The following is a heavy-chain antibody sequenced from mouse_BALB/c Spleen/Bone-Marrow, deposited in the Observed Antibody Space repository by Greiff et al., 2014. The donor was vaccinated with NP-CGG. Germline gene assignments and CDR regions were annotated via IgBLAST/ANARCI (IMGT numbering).Heavy chain of an antibody. CDR2: IYPSDSYT. J-gene: IGHJ2*01. CDR1: GYTFTSYW. D-gene: IGHD1-1*01. Sequence: QVHVKQSGAELVRPGASVKLSCKASGYTFTSYWINWVKQRPGQGLEWIGNIYPSDSYTNYNQKFKYKATLTVDKSSSTAYMQLSSPTSEDSAVYYCTRSYGSSYEYYFDYWDQGTTLTVSS. CDR3: TRSYGSSYEYYFDY. V-gene: IGHV1-69*02.